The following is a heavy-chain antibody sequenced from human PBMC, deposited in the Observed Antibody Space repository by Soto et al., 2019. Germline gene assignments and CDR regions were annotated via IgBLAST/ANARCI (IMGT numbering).Heavy chain of an antibody. CDR2: ISYSGST. CDR3: ARLNGRFSAGIWFDP. CDR1: GDFISTYY. J-gene: IGHJ5*02. Sequence: SETLSLTCTVSGDFISTYYWNWIRQPPGKGLEWLGYISYSGSTNYNPSLKSRVTLSVDTSKNQFSLKLTSLTAADTAVYYCARLNGRFSAGIWFDPWGQGTLVTVSS. D-gene: IGHD2-8*01. V-gene: IGHV4-59*08.